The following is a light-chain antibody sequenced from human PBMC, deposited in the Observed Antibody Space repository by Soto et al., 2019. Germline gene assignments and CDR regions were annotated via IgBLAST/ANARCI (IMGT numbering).Light chain of an antibody. CDR1: RPNIGAGYD. V-gene: IGLV1-40*01. CDR2: GNI. J-gene: IGLJ1*01. Sequence: QSVLTQPPSMSAAPGQRVTISCTGGRPNIGAGYDVHWYRQLPGTAPKPLIHGNINRPSGVPDRFSGSKSGTSASLAITGLQSEDEATYYCQSYDNRLSGYVCGPGTKLTVL. CDR3: QSYDNRLSGYV.